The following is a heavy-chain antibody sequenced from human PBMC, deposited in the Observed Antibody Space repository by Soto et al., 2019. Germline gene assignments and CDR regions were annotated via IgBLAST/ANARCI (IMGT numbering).Heavy chain of an antibody. D-gene: IGHD2-2*01. Sequence: VGSLRLSCASSVLTFSSYAMHWVRHSPGKWLEWVAVISYDGSNKYYADSVKGRFTISRDNSKNTLYLQMNSLRAEDTAVYYCARDLNGCSSTSCYYYYGMEVLGQGTTVTVSS. CDR3: ARDLNGCSSTSCYYYYGMEV. CDR2: ISYDGSNK. V-gene: IGHV3-30-3*01. J-gene: IGHJ6*01. CDR1: VLTFSSYA.